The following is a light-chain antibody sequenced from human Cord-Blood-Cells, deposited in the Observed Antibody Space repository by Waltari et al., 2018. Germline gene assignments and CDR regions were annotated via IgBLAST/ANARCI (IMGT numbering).Light chain of an antibody. CDR1: SSDVGGSHY. CDR2: EVS. V-gene: IGLV2-14*01. J-gene: IGLJ1*01. CDR3: SSYTSSSTLV. Sequence: QSALTQPASVSGSPGQSITISCPGTSSDVGGSHYVPGYQQHPGKAPKLMIYEVSNRPSGVSNRFSGSKSGNTASLTISGLQAEDEADYYCSSYTSSSTLVFGTGTKVTVL.